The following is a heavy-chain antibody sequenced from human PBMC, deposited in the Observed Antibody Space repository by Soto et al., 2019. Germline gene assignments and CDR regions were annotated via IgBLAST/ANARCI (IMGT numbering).Heavy chain of an antibody. V-gene: IGHV3-73*01. Sequence: EVQLVESGGGLVQPGGSLKLSCAASGFTFSGSAMHWVRQASGKGLEWVGRIRSKANSYATAYAASVKGRFTISRDDSKNTAYLQMSSLKTEDTAVYYCTRLMLAEAVAGNYWYFDLWGRGTLVTVSS. CDR1: GFTFSGSA. D-gene: IGHD6-19*01. J-gene: IGHJ2*01. CDR2: IRSKANSYAT. CDR3: TRLMLAEAVAGNYWYFDL.